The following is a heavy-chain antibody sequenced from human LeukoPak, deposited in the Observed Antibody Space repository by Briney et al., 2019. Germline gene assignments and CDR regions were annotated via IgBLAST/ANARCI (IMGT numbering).Heavy chain of an antibody. J-gene: IGHJ4*02. V-gene: IGHV1-18*01. CDR1: GYTFTSYG. Sequence: ASVKVSCKASGYTFTSYGISWVRQAPGQGLEWMGWISAYNGNTNYAQKLQGRVTMTTDTSTSTAYMELRSLRSEDTAVYYCATDLYGGNVFDYWGQGTLVTVSS. CDR2: ISAYNGNT. CDR3: ATDLYGGNVFDY. D-gene: IGHD4-23*01.